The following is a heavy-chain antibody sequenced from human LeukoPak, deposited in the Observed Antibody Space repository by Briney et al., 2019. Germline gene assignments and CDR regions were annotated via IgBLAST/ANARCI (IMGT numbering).Heavy chain of an antibody. CDR3: ARDFRELRDWYFDL. CDR1: GGSISSGGYY. CDR2: IYYSGST. Sequence: SQTLSLTCTVSGGSISSGGYYWSWIRQHPGKGLEWIGYIYYSGSTYYNPSLKSRVTISVDTSKNQFSLKLSSVTAADTAVYYCARDFRELRDWYFDLWGRGTLVTVSS. V-gene: IGHV4-31*03. J-gene: IGHJ2*01. D-gene: IGHD1-26*01.